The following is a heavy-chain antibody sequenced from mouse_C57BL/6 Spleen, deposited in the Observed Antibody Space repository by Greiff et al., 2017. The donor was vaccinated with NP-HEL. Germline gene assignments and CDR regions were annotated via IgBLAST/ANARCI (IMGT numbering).Heavy chain of an antibody. V-gene: IGHV1-22*01. CDR1: GYTFTDYN. CDR3: AREGIYYGNWDY. Sequence: VQLKQSGPELVKPGASVKMSCKASGYTFTDYNMHWVKQSHGKSLEWIGYINPNNGGTSYNQKFKGKATLTVNKSSSTAYMELRSLTSEDSAVYYCAREGIYYGNWDYWGQGTTLTVSS. CDR2: INPNNGGT. D-gene: IGHD2-1*01. J-gene: IGHJ2*01.